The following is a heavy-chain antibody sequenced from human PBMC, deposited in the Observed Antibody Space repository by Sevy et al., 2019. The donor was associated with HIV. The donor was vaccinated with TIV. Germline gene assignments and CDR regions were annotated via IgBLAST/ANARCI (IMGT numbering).Heavy chain of an antibody. D-gene: IGHD3-22*01. Sequence: ASVKVSCKASGGTFINYAVTWVRQAPGQGLEWMGGVIPICGTTNSAQKFQGRVTLTADGSTSTAYMERGSLRSEDTAVYYCASSYFDSSGYSPLFYYGMDVWGQGTTVTVSS. V-gene: IGHV1-69*13. CDR2: VIPICGTT. CDR3: ASSYFDSSGYSPLFYYGMDV. J-gene: IGHJ6*02. CDR1: GGTFINYA.